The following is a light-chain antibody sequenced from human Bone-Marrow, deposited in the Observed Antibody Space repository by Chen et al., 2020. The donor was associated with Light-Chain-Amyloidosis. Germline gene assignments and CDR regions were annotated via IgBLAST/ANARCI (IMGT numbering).Light chain of an antibody. CDR1: SSDVGGDNH. J-gene: IGLJ1*01. CDR2: EVT. Sequence: QSALTPPASVSGSPGPSSTISCPGTSSDVGGDNHVSWYQQHPDKAPKLMIYEVTNRPSWVPDRFSGSKSDNTASLTISGLQTEDEADYFCSSYTITNTLVFGSGTRVTVL. CDR3: SSYTITNTLV. V-gene: IGLV2-14*01.